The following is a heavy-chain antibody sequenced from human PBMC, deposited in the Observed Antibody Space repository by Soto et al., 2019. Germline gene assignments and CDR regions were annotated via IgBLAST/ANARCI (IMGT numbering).Heavy chain of an antibody. CDR2: IYHSGST. J-gene: IGHJ5*02. CDR1: GDSISSGGYY. V-gene: IGHV4-31*02. CDR3: ARRVQVRGGLITSGLAWFDP. D-gene: IGHD3-10*01. Sequence: QVQVQESGPGLVKPSQTLSLTCTVSGDSISSGGYYWSWIRQHPGKGPEWMGYIYHSGSTFYRPYLKSRVSISRDTSKTKFSLKLTSVTAADTAIYYCARRVQVRGGLITSGLAWFDPWGQGILVTVSS.